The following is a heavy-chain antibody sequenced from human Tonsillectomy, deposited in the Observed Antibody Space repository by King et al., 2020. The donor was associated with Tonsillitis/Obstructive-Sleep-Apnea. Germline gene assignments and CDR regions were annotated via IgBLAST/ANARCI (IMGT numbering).Heavy chain of an antibody. D-gene: IGHD4-17*01. CDR1: GGSISSRIYY. Sequence: LQLQESGPGQVKPSETLSLTCTVSGGSISSRIYYWGWLRQPPGKGLEWIGSIYYSGRTYNNPSLKNRVTISVDTSKNLFSLKLSSVTAADTAVYYCARAWDGDPFDYWGQGTLVTVSS. J-gene: IGHJ4*02. CDR2: IYYSGRT. V-gene: IGHV4-39*01. CDR3: ARAWDGDPFDY.